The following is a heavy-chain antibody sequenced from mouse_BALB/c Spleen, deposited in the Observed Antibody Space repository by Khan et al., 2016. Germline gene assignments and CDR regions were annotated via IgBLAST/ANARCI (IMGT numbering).Heavy chain of an antibody. D-gene: IGHD3-3*01. CDR2: IDPATGNT. CDR1: GFNIKDTY. Sequence: VQLQQSGAELVKPGASVKLSCTASGFNIKDTYMHWVKQRPGQGLEWIGRIDPATGNTKYDPKFQGKATITADTSSNTAYLQLSSLTSEDTAVYYCARGLGDAMYHGGQGTSVTVSS. CDR3: ARGLGDAMYH. J-gene: IGHJ4*01. V-gene: IGHV14-3*02.